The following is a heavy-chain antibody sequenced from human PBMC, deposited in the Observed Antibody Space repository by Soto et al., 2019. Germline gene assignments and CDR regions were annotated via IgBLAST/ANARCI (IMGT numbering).Heavy chain of an antibody. D-gene: IGHD3-10*01. V-gene: IGHV3-23*01. CDR3: AKDGFSGSGKYYFDY. CDR2: ISGSGGST. J-gene: IGHJ4*02. Sequence: GGSLRLSCVGSGFTLSNSWMSWVRQAPGKGLEWVSTISGSGGSTYYADSVKGRFTISRDKSKNTLYLHMNSLTAEDTAVYYCAKDGFSGSGKYYFDYWGQGTLVTVSS. CDR1: GFTLSNSW.